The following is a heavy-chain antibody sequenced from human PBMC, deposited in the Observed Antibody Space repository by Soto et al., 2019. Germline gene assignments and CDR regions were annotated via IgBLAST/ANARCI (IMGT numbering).Heavy chain of an antibody. Sequence: ASVKVSCKVSGYTLTELSMHWVRQAPGKGLEWMGGFDPEDGETIYAQKFQGRVTMTEDTSTDTAYMELSSLRSEDTALYYCARTAGGYYDSSGAFDIWGQGTMVTVSS. CDR3: ARTAGGYYDSSGAFDI. J-gene: IGHJ3*02. V-gene: IGHV1-24*01. CDR2: FDPEDGET. D-gene: IGHD3-22*01. CDR1: GYTLTELS.